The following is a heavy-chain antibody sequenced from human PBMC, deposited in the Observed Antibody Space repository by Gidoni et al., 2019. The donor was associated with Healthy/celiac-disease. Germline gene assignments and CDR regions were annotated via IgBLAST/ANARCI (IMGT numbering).Heavy chain of an antibody. V-gene: IGHV4-34*01. J-gene: IGHJ4*02. Sequence: QVQLQQWGAGLLKPSETLSLTCAVYGGSFSGYYWSWIRQPPGKGLEWIWEINHSGSTNYNPSLKSRVTISVDTSKNQFSLKLSSVTAADTAVYYCARGRHYLGRMVRGVITLDYWGQGTLVTVSS. CDR1: GGSFSGYY. D-gene: IGHD3-10*01. CDR3: ARGRHYLGRMVRGVITLDY. CDR2: INHSGST.